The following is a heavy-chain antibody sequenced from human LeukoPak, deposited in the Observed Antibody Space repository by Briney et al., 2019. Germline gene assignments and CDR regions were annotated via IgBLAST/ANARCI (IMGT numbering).Heavy chain of an antibody. D-gene: IGHD3-22*01. CDR3: ASSRYYYDSSGILFDY. CDR2: IYYSGIT. V-gene: IGHV4-59*13. CDR1: GGSIRSYY. Sequence: PSETLSLTCTVSGGSIRSYYWGWIRQPQGRALSGIGYIYYSGITNYNPSLKSRVTISVDTSKNQFSLKLSSVTAADTAVYYCASSRYYYDSSGILFDYWGQGTLVTVSS. J-gene: IGHJ4*02.